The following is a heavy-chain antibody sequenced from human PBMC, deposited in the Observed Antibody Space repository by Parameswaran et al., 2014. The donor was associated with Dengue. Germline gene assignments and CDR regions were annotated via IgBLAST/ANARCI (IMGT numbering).Heavy chain of an antibody. CDR3: ARGITLVGATTYYYYGMDV. Sequence: VRQAPGKALEWLALIDWDDDKYYSTSLKTRLTISKDTSKNQVVLTMTNMDPVDTATYYCARGITLVGATTYYYYGMDVWGQGTTVTVSS. J-gene: IGHJ6*02. V-gene: IGHV2-70*18. D-gene: IGHD1-26*01. CDR2: IDWDDDK.